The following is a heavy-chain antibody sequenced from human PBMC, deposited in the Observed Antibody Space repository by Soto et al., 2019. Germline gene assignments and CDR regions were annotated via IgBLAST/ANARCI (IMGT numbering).Heavy chain of an antibody. CDR2: VNTYNGNP. J-gene: IGHJ5*02. Sequence: QVQLVQSGVEVKKPGASVKVSCKASGYTFTNYAISWVRQAPGRGLEWMGWVNTYNGNPNYAQIFQGRVTMTTDTSTGTAYMELRSLKSDDSAVYYCARDSPYSTDWQRFAPWGQGTLVTVSS. CDR3: ARDSPYSTDWQRFAP. V-gene: IGHV1-18*01. CDR1: GYTFTNYA. D-gene: IGHD6-13*01.